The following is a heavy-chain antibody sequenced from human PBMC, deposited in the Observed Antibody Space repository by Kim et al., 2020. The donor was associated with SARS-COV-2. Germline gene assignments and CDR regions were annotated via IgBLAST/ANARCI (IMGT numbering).Heavy chain of an antibody. CDR1: GYTFTSYY. Sequence: ASVKVSCKASGYTFTSYYMHWVRQAPGQGLEWMGIINPSGGSTSYAQKFQGRVTMTRDTSTSTVYMELSSLRSEDTAVYYCARQFWAEGWELPSGYWGQGTLVTVSS. CDR2: INPSGGST. CDR3: ARQFWAEGWELPSGY. D-gene: IGHD1-26*01. J-gene: IGHJ4*02. V-gene: IGHV1-46*01.